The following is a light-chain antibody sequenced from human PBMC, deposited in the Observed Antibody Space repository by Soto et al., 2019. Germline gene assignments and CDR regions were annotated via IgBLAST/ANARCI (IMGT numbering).Light chain of an antibody. CDR2: NVS. Sequence: QSALTQPRSVSGSPGQSVTISCTGTSSDVGTYNYVSWYQQHPGQPPILIIYNVSQRPSGVPDRFSVSNSCDTASLTISGLQAEDESDDYCCSYAGSCPSVFGGGTKLTVL. V-gene: IGLV2-11*01. CDR3: CSYAGSCPSV. CDR1: SSDVGTYNY. J-gene: IGLJ2*01.